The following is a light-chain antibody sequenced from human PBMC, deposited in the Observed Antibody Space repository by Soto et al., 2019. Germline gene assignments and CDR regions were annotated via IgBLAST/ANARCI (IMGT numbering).Light chain of an antibody. CDR2: GAS. CDR1: RSVSSN. J-gene: IGKJ1*01. Sequence: EIVRMQSPATLSVSAGDRATLCFRASRSVSSNLAWYQQKPGQAPCLLIYGASTRASGIPARFSGSGSGTEFTLTIGSLQSEDFAVYYCQQYNDSPTFGQGTKVDIK. CDR3: QQYNDSPT. V-gene: IGKV3D-15*02.